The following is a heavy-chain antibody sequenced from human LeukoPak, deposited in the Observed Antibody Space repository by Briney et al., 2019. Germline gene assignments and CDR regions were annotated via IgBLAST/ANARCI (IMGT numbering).Heavy chain of an antibody. CDR3: ARDRSGDGFWFDP. CDR1: GYTFTGYY. CDR2: INPNSGGT. Sequence: ASVKVSCKASGYTFTGYYMHWVRQAPGQGLEWMGWINPNSGGTNYAQKFQGRVTMTRDTSISTAYMELSRLRSDDTAVYYCARDRSGDGFWFDPWGQGTLVTVSS. V-gene: IGHV1-2*02. J-gene: IGHJ5*02. D-gene: IGHD7-27*01.